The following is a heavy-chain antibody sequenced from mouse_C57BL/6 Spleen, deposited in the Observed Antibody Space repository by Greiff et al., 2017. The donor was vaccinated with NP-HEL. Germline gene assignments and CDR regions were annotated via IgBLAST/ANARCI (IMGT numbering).Heavy chain of an antibody. J-gene: IGHJ4*01. CDR2: IDPANGNT. V-gene: IGHV14-3*01. CDR3: ARSLYDYDGDYYAMDY. Sequence: EVQRVESVAELVRPGASVKLSCTASGFNIKNTYMHWVKQRPEQGLEWIGRIDPANGNTKYAPKFQGKATITADTSSNTAYLQLSSLTSEDTAIYYCARSLYDYDGDYYAMDYWGQGTSVTVSS. D-gene: IGHD2-4*01. CDR1: GFNIKNTY.